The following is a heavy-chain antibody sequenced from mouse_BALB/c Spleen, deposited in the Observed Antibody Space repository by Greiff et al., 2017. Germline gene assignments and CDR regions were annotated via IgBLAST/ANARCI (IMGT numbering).Heavy chain of an antibody. CDR1: GFTFSDYY. Sequence: EVKLVESGGGLVKPGGSLKLSCAASGFTFSDYYMYWVRQTPEKRLEWVATISDGGSYTYYPDSVKGRFTISRDNAKNNLYLQMSSLKSEDTAMYYCARGVRDYYYAMDYWGQGTSVTVSS. V-gene: IGHV5-4*02. CDR2: ISDGGSYT. J-gene: IGHJ4*01. D-gene: IGHD2-14*01. CDR3: ARGVRDYYYAMDY.